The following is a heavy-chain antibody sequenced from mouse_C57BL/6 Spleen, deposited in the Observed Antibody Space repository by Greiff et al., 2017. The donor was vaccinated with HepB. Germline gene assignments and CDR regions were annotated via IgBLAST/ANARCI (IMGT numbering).Heavy chain of an antibody. V-gene: IGHV1-81*01. D-gene: IGHD2-4*01. Sequence: VKLQESGAELARPGASVKLSCKASGYTFTSYGISWVKQRTGQGLEWIGEIYPRSGNTYYNEKFKGKATLTADKSSSTAYMELRSLTSEDSAVYFCARGGNDYDAAYWGQGTLVTVSA. CDR3: ARGGNDYDAAY. J-gene: IGHJ3*01. CDR1: GYTFTSYG. CDR2: IYPRSGNT.